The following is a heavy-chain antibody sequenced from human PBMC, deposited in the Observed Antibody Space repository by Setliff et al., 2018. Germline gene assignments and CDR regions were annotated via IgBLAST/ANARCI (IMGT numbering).Heavy chain of an antibody. V-gene: IGHV3-23*01. CDR1: GFTFNSYV. J-gene: IGHJ6*02. Sequence: GGSLRLSCAASGFTFNSYVMSWVRQAPGKGLEWVSCISGPGGSTYYADSVKGRFTISRDNSKNTLYLQTNSLRAEDTAVYYCAKDILTGYYPFWYFDYGMDVWGQGTTVTVSS. CDR3: AKDILTGYYPFWYFDYGMDV. CDR2: ISGPGGST. D-gene: IGHD3-9*01.